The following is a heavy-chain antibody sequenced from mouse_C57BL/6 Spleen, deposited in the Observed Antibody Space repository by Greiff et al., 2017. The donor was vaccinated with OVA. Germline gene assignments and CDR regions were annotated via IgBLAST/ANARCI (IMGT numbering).Heavy chain of an antibody. V-gene: IGHV5-4*01. Sequence: EVQGVESGGGLVKPGGSLKLSCAASGFTFSSYAMSWVRQTPEKRLEWVATISDGGSYTYYPDNVKGRFTISRDNAKNNLYLQMSHLKSEDTAMYHCARGGTLDYWGQGTTLTVSS. CDR2: ISDGGSYT. D-gene: IGHD1-1*02. J-gene: IGHJ2*01. CDR1: GFTFSSYA. CDR3: ARGGTLDY.